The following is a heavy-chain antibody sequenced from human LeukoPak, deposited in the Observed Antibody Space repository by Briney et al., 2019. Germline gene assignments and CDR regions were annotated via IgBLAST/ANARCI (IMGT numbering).Heavy chain of an antibody. V-gene: IGHV4-34*01. D-gene: IGHD3-3*01. CDR3: ARSLRFLEWLRRYYFDY. CDR2: INHSGST. CDR1: GGSFSGYY. Sequence: SETLSLTCAVYGGSFSGYYWSWIRQPPGEGLEWIGEINHSGSTNYNPSLKSRVTISVDTSKNQFSLKLSSVTAADTAVYYCARSLRFLEWLRRYYFDYWGQGTLVTVSS. J-gene: IGHJ4*02.